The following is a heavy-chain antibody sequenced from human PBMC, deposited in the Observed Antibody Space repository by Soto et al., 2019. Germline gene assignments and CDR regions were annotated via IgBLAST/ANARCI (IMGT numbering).Heavy chain of an antibody. Sequence: SETLSLTCAVSGGSISSGGYSWSWIRQPPGKGLEWIGYIYHSGSTYYNPSLKSRVTISVDRSKNQFSLKLSSVTAADTAVYNCARGGGYCSSTSCWWYFDLWGRGTLVTVSS. D-gene: IGHD2-2*01. CDR3: ARGGGYCSSTSCWWYFDL. CDR1: GGSISSGGYS. V-gene: IGHV4-30-2*01. CDR2: IYHSGST. J-gene: IGHJ2*01.